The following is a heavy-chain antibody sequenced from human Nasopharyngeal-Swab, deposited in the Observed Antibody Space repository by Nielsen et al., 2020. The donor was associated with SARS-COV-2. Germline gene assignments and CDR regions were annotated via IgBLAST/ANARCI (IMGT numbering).Heavy chain of an antibody. J-gene: IGHJ3*02. CDR2: IWSDGSRQ. CDR3: AREELLNNYDAFNT. D-gene: IGHD2-15*01. Sequence: GESLKISCAASGFTFSNYGMHWVRQAPGKGLEWVALIWSDGSRQHYADSVKGRFTISRDNSKNTLYLQMNSLRGEDTAVYYCAREELLNNYDAFNTWGQGTMVTVSS. CDR1: GFTFSNYG. V-gene: IGHV3-33*01.